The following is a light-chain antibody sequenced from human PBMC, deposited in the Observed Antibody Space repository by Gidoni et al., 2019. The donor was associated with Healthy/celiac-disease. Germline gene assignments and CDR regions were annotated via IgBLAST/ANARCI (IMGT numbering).Light chain of an antibody. CDR3: QQYDNPPIT. Sequence: DIQIPQSPSSLSASVGDRVTITCQASEDIANYLNWYQQKPGKAPNLLIYDSSNLETGVPSRFSGSGSGTDFTFTISSLQPEDFATYYCQQYDNPPITFGQGTRLDMK. V-gene: IGKV1-33*01. CDR2: DSS. CDR1: EDIANY. J-gene: IGKJ5*01.